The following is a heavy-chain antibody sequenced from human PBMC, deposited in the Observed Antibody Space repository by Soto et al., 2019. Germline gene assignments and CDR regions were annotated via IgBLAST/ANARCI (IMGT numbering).Heavy chain of an antibody. J-gene: IGHJ6*02. CDR3: AREYNCNSIYYGMDV. D-gene: IGHD1-7*01. CDR1: GGTFSSYA. V-gene: IGHV1-69*13. CDR2: IIPIFGTP. Sequence: SVKVSCKASGGTFSSYAISWVRQAPGQGLEWMGGIIPIFGTPNYAQKFQGRVTITAGESTSTVYMELSSLRSEDTAVFYCAREYNCNSIYYGMDVWGQGTTVTVSS.